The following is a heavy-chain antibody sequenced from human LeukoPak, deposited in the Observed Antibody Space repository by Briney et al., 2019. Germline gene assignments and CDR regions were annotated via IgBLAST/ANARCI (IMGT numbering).Heavy chain of an antibody. Sequence: TSETLSLTRAVYGGSFSGYYWSWIRQPPGKGLEWIGETNHSGSTNYNPSLKSRVTISVDTSKNQFSLKLSSVTAADTAVYYCARGHNFGYYDFWSGSGPPYYYYYGMDVWGQGTTVTVSS. D-gene: IGHD3-3*01. V-gene: IGHV4-34*01. CDR1: GGSFSGYY. CDR2: TNHSGST. CDR3: ARGHNFGYYDFWSGSGPPYYYYYGMDV. J-gene: IGHJ6*02.